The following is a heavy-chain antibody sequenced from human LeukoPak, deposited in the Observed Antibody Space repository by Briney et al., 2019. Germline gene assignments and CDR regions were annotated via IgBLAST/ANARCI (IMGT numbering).Heavy chain of an antibody. D-gene: IGHD4-23*01. Sequence: PSETLSLTCTVSGYSISSGYYWGWIRQPPGKGLEWIGYIYYSGSTNYNPSLKSRVTISVDTSKNQFSLKLSSVTAADTAVYYCARRGSNLRSRAFDIWGQGTMVTVSS. V-gene: IGHV4-38-2*02. CDR1: GYSISSGYY. J-gene: IGHJ3*02. CDR3: ARRGSNLRSRAFDI. CDR2: IYYSGST.